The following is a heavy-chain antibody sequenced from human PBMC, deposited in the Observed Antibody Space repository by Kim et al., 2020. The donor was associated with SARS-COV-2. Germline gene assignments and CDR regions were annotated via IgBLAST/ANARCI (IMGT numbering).Heavy chain of an antibody. CDR2: INPNSGGT. CDR1: GYTFTGYY. Sequence: ASVKVSCKASGYTFTGYYMHWVRQAPVQGLEWMGWINPNSGGTNYAQKFQGWVTMTRDTSISTAYMELSRLRSDDTAVYYCARGETIYIVATRGWWFDPWGQGTLVTVSS. V-gene: IGHV1-2*04. CDR3: ARGETIYIVATRGWWFDP. J-gene: IGHJ5*02. D-gene: IGHD5-12*01.